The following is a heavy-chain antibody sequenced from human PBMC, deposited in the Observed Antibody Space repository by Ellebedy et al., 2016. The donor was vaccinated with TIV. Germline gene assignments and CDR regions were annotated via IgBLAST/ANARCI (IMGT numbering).Heavy chain of an antibody. Sequence: GESLKISCAASGFTFSSYSMNWVRQAPGKGLEWVSYISSSSSTIYYADSVKGRFTISRDNAKNSLYLQMNSLRAEDTAGYYCARQERAHYYDSSGYLHSWGQGTLVTVSS. D-gene: IGHD3-22*01. CDR2: ISSSSSTI. J-gene: IGHJ4*02. CDR3: ARQERAHYYDSSGYLHS. CDR1: GFTFSSYS. V-gene: IGHV3-48*01.